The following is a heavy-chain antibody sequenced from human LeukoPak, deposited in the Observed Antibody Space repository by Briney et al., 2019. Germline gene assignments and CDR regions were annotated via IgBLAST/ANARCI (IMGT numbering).Heavy chain of an antibody. J-gene: IGHJ4*02. V-gene: IGHV3-21*06. CDR2: ISSNSRYI. CDR1: GFTFSTYS. Sequence: GGSLRLSCAASGFTFSTYSMSWVRQAPGKGLEWVSSISSNSRYIYYADSMRGRFTISRDNAKNSLYLQMNSLKPEDTAVYYCARVAEAAAFNSWGQGTLVTVSS. D-gene: IGHD6-13*01. CDR3: ARVAEAAAFNS.